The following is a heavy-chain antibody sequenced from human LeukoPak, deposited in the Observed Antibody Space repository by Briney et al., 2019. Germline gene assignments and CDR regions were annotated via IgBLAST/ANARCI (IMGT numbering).Heavy chain of an antibody. Sequence: ASVKVSCKASGYTFTSYYMHWVRQAPGQGLEWMGIINPSGGSTSYAQKFQGRVTMTRDTSTCTVYMELSSLRSEDTAVYYCARVPPQDYHIDYWGQGTLVTVSS. CDR2: INPSGGST. CDR3: ARVPPQDYHIDY. CDR1: GYTFTSYY. J-gene: IGHJ4*02. V-gene: IGHV1-46*01. D-gene: IGHD4-11*01.